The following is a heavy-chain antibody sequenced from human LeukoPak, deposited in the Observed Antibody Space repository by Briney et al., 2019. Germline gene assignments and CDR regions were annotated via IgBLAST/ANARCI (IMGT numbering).Heavy chain of an antibody. CDR3: ARTTIFGDRYFDY. CDR1: GGTFSSYA. J-gene: IGHJ4*02. Sequence: GASVRVSCKASGGTFSSYAISWVRQAPGQGLEWMGGIIPIFGTANYAQKFQGRVTITADESTSTAYMELSSLRSEDTAVYYCARTTIFGDRYFDYWGQGTLVTVSS. V-gene: IGHV1-69*13. D-gene: IGHD3-3*01. CDR2: IIPIFGTA.